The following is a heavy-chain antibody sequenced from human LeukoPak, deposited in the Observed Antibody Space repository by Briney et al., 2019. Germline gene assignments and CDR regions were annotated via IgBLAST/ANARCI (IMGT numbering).Heavy chain of an antibody. J-gene: IGHJ4*02. V-gene: IGHV4-39*07. CDR2: MWFGATG. Sequence: SETLSLTCTVSGDSISSSNSYWGWIRQPPGQGLEWIGSMWFGATGSYDPSVKSRVTISIDSSKNQFSLKLISVTAADTALYYCARGRRGSYFQDYWGQGTLVTVSS. D-gene: IGHD1-26*01. CDR1: GDSISSSNSY. CDR3: ARGRRGSYFQDY.